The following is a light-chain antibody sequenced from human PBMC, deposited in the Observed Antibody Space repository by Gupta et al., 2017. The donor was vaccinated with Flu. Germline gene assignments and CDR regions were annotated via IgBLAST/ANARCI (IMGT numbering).Light chain of an antibody. CDR2: WAS. CDR3: QQFDNTPLA. CDR1: QSVLYSSNNKNY. Sequence: DIVMTQSPDSLAVSLGERATINCTSSQSVLYSSNNKNYLAWYQQKPGQPPKLLIHWASTRESGVPDRFSGSGSGTDFTLTISSLQAEDVAVYYCQQFDNTPLAFGPGTKVHIK. V-gene: IGKV4-1*01. J-gene: IGKJ3*01.